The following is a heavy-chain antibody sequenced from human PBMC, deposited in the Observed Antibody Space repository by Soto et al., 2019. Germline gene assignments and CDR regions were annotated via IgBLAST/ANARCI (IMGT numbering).Heavy chain of an antibody. Sequence: QLVESGGGVVQPGGSLRLSCAASGFTFNYYAIQWVRQAPGKGLEYVSAISSDGRSTYYGTSERGRFTISRDNSRNTVYLQMGSLRGEDMAVYYCAGVGCDTPCSDYYYSYMDVWGKGTTITVSS. CDR3: AGVGCDTPCSDYYYSYMDV. D-gene: IGHD2-2*02. CDR1: GFTFNYYA. CDR2: ISSDGRST. J-gene: IGHJ6*03. V-gene: IGHV3-64*01.